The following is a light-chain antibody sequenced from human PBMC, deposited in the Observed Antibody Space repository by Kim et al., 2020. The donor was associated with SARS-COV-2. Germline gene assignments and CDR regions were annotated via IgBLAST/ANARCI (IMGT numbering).Light chain of an antibody. Sequence: SVSPGESAGLYCKASQSVSNYVAWYQMKPGQDPRVIIFGAYMRASGIPARFSGSGSGTDFTLSISSLQSEDSAFYYCQHYNDWPGTFGQGTKLEI. J-gene: IGKJ2*01. CDR1: QSVSNY. CDR2: GAY. CDR3: QHYNDWPGT. V-gene: IGKV3-15*01.